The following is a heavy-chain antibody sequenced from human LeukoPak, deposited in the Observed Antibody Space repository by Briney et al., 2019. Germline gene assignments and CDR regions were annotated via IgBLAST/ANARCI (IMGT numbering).Heavy chain of an antibody. V-gene: IGHV1-69*04. J-gene: IGHJ4*02. Sequence: SVKVSCKASGGTFSSYAISWVRQAPGQGLEWMGRIIPILGIANYAQKFQGRVTITADKSTSTAYMELSSLRSEDTAVYYCAGSFRSNSSGYYYSDYWGQGTLVTVSS. D-gene: IGHD3-22*01. CDR2: IIPILGIA. CDR3: AGSFRSNSSGYYYSDY. CDR1: GGTFSSYA.